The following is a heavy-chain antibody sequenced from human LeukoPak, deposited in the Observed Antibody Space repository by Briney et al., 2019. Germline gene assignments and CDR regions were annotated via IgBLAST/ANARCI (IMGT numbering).Heavy chain of an antibody. D-gene: IGHD3-3*02. Sequence: KPSDTLSLTCTVSGGSISSYYWSWIRQPPGKGLEWIGYIYYSGSTNYNPSLKSRVTISVDTSKNQFSLKLSSVTAADTAVYYCARDSTNAFDIWGQGTMVTVSS. J-gene: IGHJ3*02. V-gene: IGHV4-59*01. CDR2: IYYSGST. CDR3: ARDSTNAFDI. CDR1: GGSISSYY.